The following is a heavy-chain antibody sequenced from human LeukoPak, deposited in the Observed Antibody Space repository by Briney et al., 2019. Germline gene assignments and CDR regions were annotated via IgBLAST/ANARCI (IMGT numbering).Heavy chain of an antibody. CDR1: GGSFSGYY. CDR3: ARGWELRSFMDV. Sequence: SETLSLTCAVYGGSFSGYYWSWIRQPPGKGLEWIGEINHSGSTNYNPSLKSRVTISVDTSKNQFSLKLNSVTAADTAVYYCARGWELRSFMDVWAQGTTVTVSS. J-gene: IGHJ6*02. D-gene: IGHD3-3*01. V-gene: IGHV4-34*01. CDR2: INHSGST.